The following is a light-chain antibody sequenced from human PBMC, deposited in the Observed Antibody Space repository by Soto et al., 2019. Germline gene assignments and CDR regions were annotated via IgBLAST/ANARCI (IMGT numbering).Light chain of an antibody. Sequence: QSALTQPPSASGSPGQSVTISCTGTSSDVGGYNSVSWYQQHPGKAPKLLIYAVSQRPSGVPDRFSGSKSGNTASLTVSGLQAEDEADYYCSSYGGSDSVLLGGGTQLTVL. J-gene: IGLJ2*01. CDR2: AVS. V-gene: IGLV2-8*01. CDR3: SSYGGSDSVL. CDR1: SSDVGGYNS.